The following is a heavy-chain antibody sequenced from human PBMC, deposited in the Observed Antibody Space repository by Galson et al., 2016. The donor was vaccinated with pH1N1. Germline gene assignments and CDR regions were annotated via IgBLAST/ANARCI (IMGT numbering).Heavy chain of an antibody. V-gene: IGHV5-51*03. Sequence: QSGAEVKKPGESLKISCKASGYSFTRYWIAWVRQVPGKGLEWVGVVNPGGSTIRYSPPFQGQVTISSDKSINTAYLQWISLKASDTATYYCARQYDFGDYRWAAFYIWGQGTMVIVSS. CDR1: GYSFTRYW. CDR2: VNPGGSTI. CDR3: ARQYDFGDYRWAAFYI. J-gene: IGHJ3*02. D-gene: IGHD4-17*01.